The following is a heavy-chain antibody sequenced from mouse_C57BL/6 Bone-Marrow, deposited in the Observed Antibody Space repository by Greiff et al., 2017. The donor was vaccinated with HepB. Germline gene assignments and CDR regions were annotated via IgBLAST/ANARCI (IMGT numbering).Heavy chain of an antibody. CDR2: ISDGGSYT. CDR1: GFTFSSYA. V-gene: IGHV5-4*03. J-gene: IGHJ2*01. CDR3: AGGNWACFAY. D-gene: IGHD4-1*01. Sequence: EVMLVESGGGLVKPGGSLKLSCAASGFTFSSYAMSWVRQTPEKRLEWVATISDGGSYTYYPDNVKGRFTISRDNAKNNLYLQMSHLKSEDTAMYYCAGGNWACFAYWGKGTTLPVSS.